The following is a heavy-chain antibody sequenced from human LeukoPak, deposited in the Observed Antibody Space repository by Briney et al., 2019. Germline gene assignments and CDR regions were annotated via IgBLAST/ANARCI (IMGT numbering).Heavy chain of an antibody. J-gene: IGHJ4*02. CDR3: AGDGTYYYDSSGYPDY. V-gene: IGHV3-74*01. CDR2: INSDGSST. D-gene: IGHD3-22*01. Sequence: GGSLRLSCAASGFTFSSYWMHWVRQAPGKGLVGVSRINSDGSSTSYADSVKGRFTISRDNAKNTLYLQKNSLRAEDTAVYYCAGDGTYYYDSSGYPDYWGQGTLVTVSS. CDR1: GFTFSSYW.